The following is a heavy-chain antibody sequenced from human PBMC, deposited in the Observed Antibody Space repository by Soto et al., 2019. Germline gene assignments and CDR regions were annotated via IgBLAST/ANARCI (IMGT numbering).Heavy chain of an antibody. Sequence: LSVTCTVSGGSVTSDEDYWTWIRQSPGKGLEWIGYISNSGSTGYNPSLKSRLSMSVDRSKNQFTLRLTSVTAADTAVYFCATESGSTYGYFDHWGQGTQVTVSS. J-gene: IGHJ4*02. CDR3: ATESGSTYGYFDH. CDR1: GGSVTSDEDY. CDR2: ISNSGST. D-gene: IGHD5-18*01. V-gene: IGHV4-30-4*01.